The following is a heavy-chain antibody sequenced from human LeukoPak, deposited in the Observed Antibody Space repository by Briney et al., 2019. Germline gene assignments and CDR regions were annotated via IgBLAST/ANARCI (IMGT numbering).Heavy chain of an antibody. J-gene: IGHJ4*02. Sequence: GASVKVSCKASGGTFSSYAISWVRQAPGQGLEWMGRIIPIFGIANYAQKIQGRVTITADKSTSTAYMELSSLRSEDTAVYYCARDGTMVRGVITPFDYWGQGTLVTVSS. CDR1: GGTFSSYA. V-gene: IGHV1-69*04. CDR2: IIPIFGIA. D-gene: IGHD3-10*01. CDR3: ARDGTMVRGVITPFDY.